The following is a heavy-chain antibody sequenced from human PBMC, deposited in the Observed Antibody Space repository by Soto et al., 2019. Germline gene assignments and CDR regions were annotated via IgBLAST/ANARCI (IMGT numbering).Heavy chain of an antibody. CDR1: GGTFSSYA. J-gene: IGHJ6*02. CDR2: IIPIFGTA. V-gene: IGHV1-69*06. Sequence: QVQLVQSGAEVKKPGSSVKVSCKASGGTFSSYAISWVRQAPGQGLEWMGGIIPIFGTANYAQKFQGRVTITADKSTSTAYMELSSLRSEDTDVYDCAIDMSSKPAPNEDVWGQGTTVTVSS. D-gene: IGHD6-6*01. CDR3: AIDMSSKPAPNEDV.